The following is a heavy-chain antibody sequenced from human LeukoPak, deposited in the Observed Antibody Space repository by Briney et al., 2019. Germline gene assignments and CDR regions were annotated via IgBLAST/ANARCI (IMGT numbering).Heavy chain of an antibody. CDR3: ARRIYCTGGECYDGWFDP. CDR2: IIPIFDVT. CDR1: GDSLSSHE. V-gene: IGHV1-69*04. Sequence: SVKVSCKASGDSLSSHELSWVRQAPGQGLEWMGRIIPIFDVTTYAQKFQGRVTITADKSTCTAYMELRSLRSEDTAVYYCARRIYCTGGECYDGWFDPWGQGTLVTVSS. J-gene: IGHJ5*02. D-gene: IGHD2-8*02.